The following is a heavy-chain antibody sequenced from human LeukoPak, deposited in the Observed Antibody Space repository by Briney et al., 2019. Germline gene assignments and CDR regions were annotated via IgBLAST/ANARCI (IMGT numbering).Heavy chain of an antibody. D-gene: IGHD3-9*01. Sequence: GGSLRLSCAASGFTFSSYAMHWVRQAPGKGLEWVAVISYDGSNKYYADSVKGRFTISRDNSKNTLYLQMNSLRAEDTAVYYCARDYILTGYLDYWGQGTPVTVSS. V-gene: IGHV3-30*04. CDR1: GFTFSSYA. CDR3: ARDYILTGYLDY. CDR2: ISYDGSNK. J-gene: IGHJ4*02.